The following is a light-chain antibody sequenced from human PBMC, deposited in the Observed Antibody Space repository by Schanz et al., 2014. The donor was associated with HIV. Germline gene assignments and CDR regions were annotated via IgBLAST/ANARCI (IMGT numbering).Light chain of an antibody. J-gene: IGKJ5*01. V-gene: IGKV3-15*01. Sequence: EIVMMQSPGTLSLSPGERATLSCRASQSVSSSYLAWYQHKPGQAPRLLIYGAFTRATGIPVRFSGSGSGTEFTLTISSLQSEDFAVYYCQQCHNWPITFGQGTRLEIK. CDR1: QSVSSSY. CDR3: QQCHNWPIT. CDR2: GAF.